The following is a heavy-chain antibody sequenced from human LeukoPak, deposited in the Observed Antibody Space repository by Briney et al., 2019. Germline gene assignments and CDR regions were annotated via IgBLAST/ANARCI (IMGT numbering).Heavy chain of an antibody. CDR2: ICGSGGST. V-gene: IGHV3-23*01. J-gene: IGHJ4*02. CDR3: AKDGYGDYGEDTYYFDY. D-gene: IGHD4-17*01. CDR1: GFTFSSYA. Sequence: GGSLRLSCAASGFTFSSYAMSWVRQAPGKGLEWVSAICGSGGSTYYADSVKGRFTISRDNSKNTLYLQMNSLGAEDTAVYYCAKDGYGDYGEDTYYFDYWGQGTLVTVSS.